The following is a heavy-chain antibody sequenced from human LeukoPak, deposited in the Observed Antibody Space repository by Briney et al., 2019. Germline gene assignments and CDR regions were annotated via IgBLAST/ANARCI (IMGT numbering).Heavy chain of an antibody. CDR2: MYNRGST. CDR3: ARAEKAVTGTLDY. CDR1: GDSISNYY. J-gene: IGHJ4*02. D-gene: IGHD6-19*01. V-gene: IGHV4-59*01. Sequence: PSETLSLTCTVSGDSISNYYWSWVPHSPGKKLEGVGYMYNRGSTIHNPSLKSRVNITTDTSKNQFTLRLPSVTAADTAVYYCARAEKAVTGTLDYWGQGTLITVSS.